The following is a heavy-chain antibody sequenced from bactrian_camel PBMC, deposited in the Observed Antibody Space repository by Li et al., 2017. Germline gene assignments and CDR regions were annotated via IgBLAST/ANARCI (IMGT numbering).Heavy chain of an antibody. J-gene: IGHJ4*01. CDR1: GSGNRHC. CDR2: LDSDGSTT. Sequence: HVQLVESGGGSVQAGGSLRLSCVASGSGNRHCLAWLRQAPGKEREGVASLDSDGSTTYDDSVKGRFTISRDNAKDTLYLQMNSLKIEDTAVYYCALGSSRQATMTARGKGTQVTVS. D-gene: IGHD3*01. V-gene: IGHV3S6*01.